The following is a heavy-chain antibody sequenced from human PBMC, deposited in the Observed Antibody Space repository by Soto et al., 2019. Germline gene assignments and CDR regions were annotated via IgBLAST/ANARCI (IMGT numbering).Heavy chain of an antibody. V-gene: IGHV1-69*04. Sequence: GASVKVSCKASGGTFSSYTISWVRQAPGQGLEWMGRIIPILGIANYAQKFQGRVTITADKSTSTAYMELSSLRSEDTAVYYCARDDKWGGPYYYYYYMDVWGKGTTVTVSS. J-gene: IGHJ6*03. CDR2: IIPILGIA. D-gene: IGHD7-27*01. CDR1: GGTFSSYT. CDR3: ARDDKWGGPYYYYYYMDV.